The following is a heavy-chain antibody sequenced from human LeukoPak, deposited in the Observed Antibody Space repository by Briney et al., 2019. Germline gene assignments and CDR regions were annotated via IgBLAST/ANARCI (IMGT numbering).Heavy chain of an antibody. CDR3: AKGTMYYYILDY. CDR2: ISDTGGRT. D-gene: IGHD3-9*01. J-gene: IGHJ4*02. Sequence: GGSLRLSCAASGFTFSSYAVSWVRQAPGRRLECVSTISDTGGRTYYADSVKGRFTISRDNSKNTLYLQMNSLRAEDTAIYYCAKGTMYYYILDYWGQGTLVTVSS. V-gene: IGHV3-23*01. CDR1: GFTFSSYA.